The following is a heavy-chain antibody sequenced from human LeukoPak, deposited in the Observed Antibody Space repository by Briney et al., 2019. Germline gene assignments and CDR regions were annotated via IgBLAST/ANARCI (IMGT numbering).Heavy chain of an antibody. CDR1: GFTSSAFG. V-gene: IGHV3-23*01. CDR2: SSPAGDAT. J-gene: IGHJ4*02. Sequence: GGSLRLSCAASGFTSSAFGMSWVRQAPGEGLEWVSTSSPAGDATYYTDSVKGRFTISRDNSKNPVSLQMSSLRAEDTAVFYCAKRASGYYFDSWGQGTLVTVS. D-gene: IGHD5-12*01. CDR3: AKRASGYYFDS.